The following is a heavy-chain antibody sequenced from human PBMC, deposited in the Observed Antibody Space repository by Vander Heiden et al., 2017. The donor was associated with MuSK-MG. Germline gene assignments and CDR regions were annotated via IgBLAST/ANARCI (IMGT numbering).Heavy chain of an antibody. CDR3: TRGNDDSIWGNWFDP. CDR2: IRSKSYGATT. D-gene: IGHD1-1*01. Sequence: EVQLVESGGGLVQPGRSLRLSCKASGFKFGDYAMSWVRQAPGKGLEWVGYIRSKSYGATTEYGASVKGRFTISRDDSNSIAYLQMNSLKSEDTGVYYCTRGNDDSIWGNWFDPWGQGILVTVSS. CDR1: GFKFGDYA. V-gene: IGHV3-49*04. J-gene: IGHJ5*02.